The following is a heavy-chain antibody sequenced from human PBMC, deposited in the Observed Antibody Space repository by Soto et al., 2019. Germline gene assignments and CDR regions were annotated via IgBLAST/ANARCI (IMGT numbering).Heavy chain of an antibody. D-gene: IGHD1-26*01. Sequence: QVQLVESGGGVVQPGRSRRLSCAASGFTFSSYAMHWVRQAPGKGLEWVAVISDDGSNKYYADSVKGRFTISRDNSKNTLYLHMNSLRAEDTAVYYCARKAGPGVGATWGQGTLVTVSS. CDR3: ARKAGPGVGAT. CDR2: ISDDGSNK. V-gene: IGHV3-30-3*01. J-gene: IGHJ5*02. CDR1: GFTFSSYA.